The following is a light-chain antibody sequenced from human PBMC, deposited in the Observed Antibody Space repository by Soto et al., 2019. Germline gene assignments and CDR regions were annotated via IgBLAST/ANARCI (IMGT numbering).Light chain of an antibody. J-gene: IGKJ4*01. CDR3: QLSDFFPIT. CDR2: DAS. CDR1: QSVRSW. Sequence: DIQMTQTPATLSASVGDRVTITCRASQSVRSWLAWYQQKPGTAPKLLIFDASRLESGVPSRFSGSASGTEFTLTISSLQPDDFTPYYCQLSDFFPITFGGGGIVDIK. V-gene: IGKV1-5*01.